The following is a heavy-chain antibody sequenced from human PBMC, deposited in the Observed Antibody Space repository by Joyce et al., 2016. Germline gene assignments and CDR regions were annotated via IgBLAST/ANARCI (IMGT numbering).Heavy chain of an antibody. Sequence: EVQLLESGGGLVQPGGSLRLSCAASGFTFNSYVMSWVRQAPGKGLEWVSSISGNADSTYYADSVKGRFTISRDNSKNTLFLQMNSLRAEDTAVYYCATSGWYGDYWGQGTLVTVSS. J-gene: IGHJ4*02. CDR2: ISGNADST. CDR3: ATSGWYGDY. CDR1: GFTFNSYV. V-gene: IGHV3-23*01. D-gene: IGHD6-19*01.